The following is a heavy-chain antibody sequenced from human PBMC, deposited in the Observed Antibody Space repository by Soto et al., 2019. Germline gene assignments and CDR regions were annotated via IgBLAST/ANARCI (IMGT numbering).Heavy chain of an antibody. J-gene: IGHJ6*02. CDR2: ISSSSSYI. CDR1: GFTFIAYS. D-gene: IGHD5-18*01. Sequence: EVQLVESGGGLVKPGGSLRLSCAASGFTFIAYSINWVLQAPGKGLEWVSSISSSSSYIYYADSVRGRFTISRDNAKNSLFLQMNSLKAEDTALYYCARDVDKSMTDYYYGMDVWGQGTTVTVSS. V-gene: IGHV3-21*01. CDR3: ARDVDKSMTDYYYGMDV.